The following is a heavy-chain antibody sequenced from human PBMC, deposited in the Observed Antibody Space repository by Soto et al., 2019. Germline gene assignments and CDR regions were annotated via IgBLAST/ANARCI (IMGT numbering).Heavy chain of an antibody. CDR2: ISGSGGST. V-gene: IGHV3-23*01. CDR1: GFTFSSYA. CDR3: AKGPADIVVVVAALKSYGMDV. Sequence: GGSLRLSCAASGFTFSSYAMSWVRQAPGKWLEWVSAISGSGGSTYYADSVKGRFTISRDNSKNTLYLQMNSLRAEDTAVYYCAKGPADIVVVVAALKSYGMDVWGQGXTVTVYS. D-gene: IGHD2-15*01. J-gene: IGHJ6*02.